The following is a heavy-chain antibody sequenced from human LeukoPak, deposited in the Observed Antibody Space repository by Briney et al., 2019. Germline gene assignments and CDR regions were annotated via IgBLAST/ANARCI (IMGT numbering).Heavy chain of an antibody. CDR1: GGSISSGGYY. V-gene: IGHV4-30-2*01. D-gene: IGHD3-10*01. CDR2: IYHSGST. CDR3: ARGGGMVRGANDY. Sequence: KTSETLSLTCTVSGGSISSGGYYWSWIRQPPGKGLEWIGYIYHSGSTYYNPSLKSRVTISVDRSKNQFSLKLSSVTAADTAVYYCARGGGMVRGANDYWGQGTLVTVSS. J-gene: IGHJ4*02.